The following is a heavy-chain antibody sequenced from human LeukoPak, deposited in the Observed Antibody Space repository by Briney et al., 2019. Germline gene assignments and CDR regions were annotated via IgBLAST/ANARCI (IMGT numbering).Heavy chain of an antibody. CDR1: GWTFSSYS. CDR2: ISSSSSYI. Sequence: WGSLRLSCAASGWTFSSYSMNWVRQAPGKGLEWVSSISSSSSYIYYADSVKGRFTISRDNAKNSLYLQMNSLRAEDTAVYYCARRGVATTSFDYWGQGTLVTVSS. D-gene: IGHD5-12*01. J-gene: IGHJ4*02. V-gene: IGHV3-21*01. CDR3: ARRGVATTSFDY.